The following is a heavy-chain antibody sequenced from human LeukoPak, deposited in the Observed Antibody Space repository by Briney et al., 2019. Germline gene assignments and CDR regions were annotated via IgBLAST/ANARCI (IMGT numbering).Heavy chain of an antibody. Sequence: GGSLRLSCVASGFTFTNYGLHWVRQAPGKGLEWVAFIRYDGSDTSYADSVKGRFTISRDDSKNTLFLQMKSLRVEDTAVYSCAKQLDDRGGYWGQGTLVTVSS. V-gene: IGHV3-30*02. CDR3: AKQLDDRGGY. CDR1: GFTFTNYG. CDR2: IRYDGSDT. D-gene: IGHD3-9*01. J-gene: IGHJ4*02.